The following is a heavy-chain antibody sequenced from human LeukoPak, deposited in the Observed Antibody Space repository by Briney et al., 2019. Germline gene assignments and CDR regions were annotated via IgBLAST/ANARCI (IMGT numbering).Heavy chain of an antibody. J-gene: IGHJ5*01. D-gene: IGHD3-3*01. CDR3: ARLQREWYSFDS. Sequence: SGTLSLTCAVSGGSISSSYYWNWIRQPPGKGLEWIGYIYYSGSTNYNPSLKSRVTISVDTSKNQFSLKLSSVTAADTAVYFCARLQREWYSFDSWGQGTLVTVSS. V-gene: IGHV4-59*08. CDR1: GGSISSSYY. CDR2: IYYSGST.